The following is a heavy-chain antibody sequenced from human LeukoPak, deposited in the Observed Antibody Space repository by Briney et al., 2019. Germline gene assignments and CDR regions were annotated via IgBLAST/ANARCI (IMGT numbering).Heavy chain of an antibody. Sequence: SETLSLTCSVSGDSISSYYWSWIRQSPGKGLEWIGYIYYGGNTRYNPSLKGRVTISADTSKFSLNLNSVTAAGTAVYYCARGRVYFYGSGSRYLDDAFDMWGPGTMVTVSS. CDR1: GDSISSYY. D-gene: IGHD3-10*01. CDR3: ARGRVYFYGSGSRYLDDAFDM. CDR2: IYYGGNT. J-gene: IGHJ3*02. V-gene: IGHV4-59*01.